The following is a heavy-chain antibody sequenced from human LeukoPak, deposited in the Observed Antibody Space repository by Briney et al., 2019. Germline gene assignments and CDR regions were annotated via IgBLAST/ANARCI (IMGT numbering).Heavy chain of an antibody. CDR3: ANKGVPIASGWYAY. CDR2: ISGSGGSK. Sequence: PGGSLRLSCAVSGFTFSSYAMSWVRQAPGKGLEWVSGISGSGGSKYYADSVKGRFTISRDNSKNTLYLQMNALRAEDTAVYYCANKGVPIASGWYAYWGQGTLVTVSS. CDR1: GFTFSSYA. D-gene: IGHD6-19*01. J-gene: IGHJ4*02. V-gene: IGHV3-23*01.